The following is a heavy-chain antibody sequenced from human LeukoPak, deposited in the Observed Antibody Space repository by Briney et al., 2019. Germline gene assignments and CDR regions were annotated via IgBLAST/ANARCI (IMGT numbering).Heavy chain of an antibody. CDR1: GFTFSSYW. CDR3: ARDRFLWFGELLSNDAFDI. Sequence: GGSLRLSCAASGFTFSSYWMSWVRQAPGKGLEWVANIKQDGSEKYYVDSVKGRFTISRDNAKNSLYLQMNSLGAEDTAVYYCARDRFLWFGELLSNDAFDIWGQGTMVTVSS. CDR2: IKQDGSEK. V-gene: IGHV3-7*03. J-gene: IGHJ3*02. D-gene: IGHD3-10*01.